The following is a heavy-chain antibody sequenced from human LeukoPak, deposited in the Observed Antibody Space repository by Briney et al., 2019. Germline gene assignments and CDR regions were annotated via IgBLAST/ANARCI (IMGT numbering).Heavy chain of an antibody. CDR2: IYTSGST. CDR3: AREGRITIFGVVITLAAFDI. CDR1: GGSISSYY. V-gene: IGHV4-4*07. D-gene: IGHD3-3*01. Sequence: SETLSLTCTVSGGSISSYYWSWIRQPAGKGLEWIGRIYTSGSTNYNPSLKSRVTISVDTSKNQFSLKLSSVTAADTAVYYCAREGRITIFGVVITLAAFDIWGQGTMVTVSS. J-gene: IGHJ3*02.